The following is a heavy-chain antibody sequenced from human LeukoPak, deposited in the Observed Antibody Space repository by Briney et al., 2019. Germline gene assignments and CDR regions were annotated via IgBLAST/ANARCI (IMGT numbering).Heavy chain of an antibody. CDR1: GGSISSYY. CDR3: ANYGHYHLDV. J-gene: IGHJ6*03. Sequence: SETLSLTCTVSGGSISSYYWSWIRQPPGKGLEWIGYIYYTGSTNYNPSLKSRVTMSVDTSKIQFSLKLSSVTAADTAVYYCANYGHYHLDVWGKGTTVTVSS. CDR2: IYYTGST. V-gene: IGHV4-59*01. D-gene: IGHD4-17*01.